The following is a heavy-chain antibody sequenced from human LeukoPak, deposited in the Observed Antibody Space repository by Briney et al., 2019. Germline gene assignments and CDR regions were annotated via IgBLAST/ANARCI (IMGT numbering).Heavy chain of an antibody. CDR2: ISYDGSNK. CDR1: GFTFSSYA. V-gene: IGHV3-30-3*01. CDR3: ARDPLINYDFWSGYGGPIVGY. Sequence: PGGSLRLSCAASGFTFSSYAMSWVRQAPGKGLEWVAVISYDGSNKYYADSVKGRFTISRDNSKNTLYLQMNSLRAEDTAVYYCARDPLINYDFWSGYGGPIVGYWGQGTLVTVSS. J-gene: IGHJ4*02. D-gene: IGHD3-3*01.